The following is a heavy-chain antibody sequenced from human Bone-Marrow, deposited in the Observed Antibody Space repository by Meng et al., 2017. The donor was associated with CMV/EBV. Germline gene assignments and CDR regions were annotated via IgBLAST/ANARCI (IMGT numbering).Heavy chain of an antibody. D-gene: IGHD2/OR15-2a*01. V-gene: IGHV2-70*20. CDR1: GFSLSTSGMC. Sequence: SGPTLVKPTQTLTLTCTFSGFSLSTSGMCVSWVRPPPGKALEWRAIIDWDDDKYYSTSLKTRLTISKDTSKNQVVLTMTNMDPVDTATYYCARIREESGWVLANFDYWGQGTLVTVSS. CDR3: ARIREESGWVLANFDY. J-gene: IGHJ4*02. CDR2: IDWDDDK.